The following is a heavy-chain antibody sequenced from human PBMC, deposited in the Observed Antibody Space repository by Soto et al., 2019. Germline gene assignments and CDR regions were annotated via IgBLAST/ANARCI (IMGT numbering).Heavy chain of an antibody. V-gene: IGHV4-39*01. D-gene: IGHD1-26*01. CDR3: ARRAPLAVDGAVGATDYYGLDV. J-gene: IGHJ6*02. CDR1: GGSISSGPSY. Sequence: SETLSLTCTVSGGSISSGPSYWGWIRQPPGQGLEWVGSIYYLGNTYYNSSLGSRVVISVDKSKNQFSLKLSSVTAADTAVYYCARRAPLAVDGAVGATDYYGLDVWGQGNTVTVSS. CDR2: IYYLGNT.